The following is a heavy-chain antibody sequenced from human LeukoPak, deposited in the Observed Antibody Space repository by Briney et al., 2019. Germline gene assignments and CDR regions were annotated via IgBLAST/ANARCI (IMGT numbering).Heavy chain of an antibody. CDR1: GYTFTGYY. J-gene: IGHJ4*02. V-gene: IGHV1-2*02. D-gene: IGHD6-13*01. CDR3: ARIKWSAAND. Sequence: ASMKVSCKASGYTFTGYYIHWVRQAPGQGLEWMGWINPNNGDTNFDPKFQGRLTLSRDTSISTAYMELGRLRSDYTAVYYCARIKWSAANDWGQGALVSVSS. CDR2: INPNNGDT.